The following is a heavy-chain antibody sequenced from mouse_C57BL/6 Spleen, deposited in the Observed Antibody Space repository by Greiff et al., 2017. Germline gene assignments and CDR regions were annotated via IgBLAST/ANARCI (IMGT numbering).Heavy chain of an antibody. CDR2: ISSGGSYT. CDR1: GFTFSSYG. CDR3: ARPREGDYWYFDV. Sequence: EVKVVESGGDLVKPGGSLKLSCAASGFTFSSYGMSWVRQTPDKRLEWVATISSGGSYTYYPDSVKGRFTISRDNAKNTLYLQMSSLKSEDTAMYYCARPREGDYWYFDVWGTGTTVTVSS. V-gene: IGHV5-6*01. J-gene: IGHJ1*03.